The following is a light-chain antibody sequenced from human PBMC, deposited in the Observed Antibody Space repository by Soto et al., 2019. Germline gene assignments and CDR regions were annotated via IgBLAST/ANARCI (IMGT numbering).Light chain of an antibody. CDR2: GAS. CDR1: QSVSSSY. CDR3: QQYGSSVT. Sequence: EIVLTQSPGTLSLSPGERATLSCRASQSVSSSYLAWYQQKPGQAPRLLIYGASSRATGISDRFSGSGSGTDFTLTISRLEPDDFAVYYCQQYGSSVTFGPGTKVDIK. V-gene: IGKV3-20*01. J-gene: IGKJ3*01.